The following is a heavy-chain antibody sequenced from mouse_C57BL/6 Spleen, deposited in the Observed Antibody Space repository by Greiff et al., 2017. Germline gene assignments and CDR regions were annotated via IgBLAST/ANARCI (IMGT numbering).Heavy chain of an antibody. V-gene: IGHV14-4*01. Sequence: EVKLQESGAELVRPGASVKLSCTASGFNIKDDYMHWVKQRPEQGLEWIGWIDPENGDTEYASKFQGKATITADTSSNTAYLQLSSLTSEDTAVYYCTTGSIYAMDYWGQGTSVTVSS. CDR2: IDPENGDT. CDR3: TTGSIYAMDY. D-gene: IGHD2-10*02. CDR1: GFNIKDDY. J-gene: IGHJ4*01.